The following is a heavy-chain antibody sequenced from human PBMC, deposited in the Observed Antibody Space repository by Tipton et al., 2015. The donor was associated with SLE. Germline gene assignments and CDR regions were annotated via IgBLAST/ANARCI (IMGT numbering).Heavy chain of an antibody. Sequence: TLSLTCAVYGGSFSNYYWSWIRQPPGKGLEWIGDINHSGSTNYKPSLKSRVTISLDTSKNQFSLRMSSVTAADTAVYYCARSPGSARAEYFHHWGQGPLVTVSS. D-gene: IGHD1-14*01. CDR3: ARSPGSARAEYFHH. CDR1: GGSFSNYY. V-gene: IGHV4-34*01. J-gene: IGHJ1*01. CDR2: INHSGST.